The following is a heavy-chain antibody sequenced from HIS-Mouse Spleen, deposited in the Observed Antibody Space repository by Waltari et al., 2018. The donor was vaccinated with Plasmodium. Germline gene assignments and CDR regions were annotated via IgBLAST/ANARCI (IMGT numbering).Heavy chain of an antibody. D-gene: IGHD1-26*01. Sequence: QVQLVESGGGLVKPGGSLRLSCAASGFTFRYSYMSWIRQAPGKGLECVSYISSSGSTIYYADSVKGRFTISRDNAKNSLYLQMNSLRAEDTAVYYCARDTYGGSYRDYWGQGTLVTVSS. CDR3: ARDTYGGSYRDY. CDR2: ISSSGSTI. V-gene: IGHV3-11*01. CDR1: GFTFRYSY. J-gene: IGHJ4*02.